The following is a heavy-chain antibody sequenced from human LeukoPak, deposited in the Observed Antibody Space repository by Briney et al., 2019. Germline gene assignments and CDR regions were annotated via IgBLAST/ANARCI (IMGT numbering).Heavy chain of an antibody. D-gene: IGHD5-24*01. Sequence: SETLSLTCAVYGGSFRGCYWSWIRQPPGKGLEWIGEINHSGSTNYNPSLKSRVTISVDTSKNQFSLKLSSVTAADTGVYYCARRRWLALRYFDYWGQGTLVTVSS. J-gene: IGHJ4*02. CDR2: INHSGST. CDR3: ARRRWLALRYFDY. V-gene: IGHV4-34*01. CDR1: GGSFRGCY.